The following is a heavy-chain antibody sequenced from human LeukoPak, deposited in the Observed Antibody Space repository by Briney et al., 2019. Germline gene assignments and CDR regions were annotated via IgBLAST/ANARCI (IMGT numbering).Heavy chain of an antibody. CDR2: ISWNSGSI. CDR1: GFTFDDYA. Sequence: GRSLRLSCAASGFTFDDYAMHWVRHAPGKGLEWVSGISWNSGSIGYADSVKGRFTISRDNAKNSLYLQMNSPRAEDTALYYCAKGRSSGWPVDYWGQGTLATVSS. D-gene: IGHD6-19*01. CDR3: AKGRSSGWPVDY. V-gene: IGHV3-9*01. J-gene: IGHJ4*02.